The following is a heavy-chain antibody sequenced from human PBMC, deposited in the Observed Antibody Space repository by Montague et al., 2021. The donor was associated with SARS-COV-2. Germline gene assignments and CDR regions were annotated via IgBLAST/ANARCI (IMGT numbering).Heavy chain of an antibody. CDR1: GFIFSNYA. V-gene: IGHV3-23*01. CDR2: ITGSGRDT. Sequence: SLRLSCAASGFIFSNYAMSWVRQAPGKGLEWVSVITGSGRDTYYADSVKGRFAISRDNFKNTLYLQINNLRAEDTATYYCAKGGILSGWRSYFDYWGQGTLVAVSS. J-gene: IGHJ4*02. CDR3: AKGGILSGWRSYFDY. D-gene: IGHD6-19*01.